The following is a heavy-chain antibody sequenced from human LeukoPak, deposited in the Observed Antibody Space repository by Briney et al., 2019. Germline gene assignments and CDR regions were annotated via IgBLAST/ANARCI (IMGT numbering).Heavy chain of an antibody. D-gene: IGHD4-17*01. V-gene: IGHV3-11*04. CDR3: ARGHYGLDY. Sequence: GGSLRLSCAASGFTFSDWYMSWIRQTPGKGLEWISYISLSGSSIYYADSVKGRFTISRDNAKSSLYLQMNSLRAEDTAVYYCARGHYGLDYWGQGTLVTVSS. CDR1: GFTFSDWY. J-gene: IGHJ4*02. CDR2: ISLSGSSI.